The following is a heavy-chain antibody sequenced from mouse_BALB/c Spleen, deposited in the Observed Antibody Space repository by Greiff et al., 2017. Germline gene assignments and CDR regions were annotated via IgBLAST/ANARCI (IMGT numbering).Heavy chain of an antibody. J-gene: IGHJ3*01. CDR2: ISTLAYSI. CDR3: ARDGGYPAWFDD. V-gene: IGHV5-15*02. Sequence: EVQLQQSGGGLVQPGGSRKLSCAASGFTFSDYGMAWVRQAPGKGPEWVAFISTLAYSIYYADTVTGRFTISRENAKNTLYLGMSSLRSEDTAMYYSARDGGYPAWFDDWGEGTLVTVSA. CDR1: GFTFSDYG.